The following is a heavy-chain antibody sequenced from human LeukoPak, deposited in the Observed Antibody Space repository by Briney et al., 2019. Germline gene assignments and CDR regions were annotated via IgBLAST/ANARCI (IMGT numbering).Heavy chain of an antibody. J-gene: IGHJ4*02. CDR2: IYPGDSDT. CDR1: GYSFTGYW. Sequence: GESLKISCKGSGYSFTGYWIGWVRQMPGKGLEWMGIIYPGDSDTRYSPSFQGQVTISADKSISTAYLQWSSLKASDTAMYYCVRHSSDIVVVPATIDYWGQGTLVTVSS. D-gene: IGHD2-2*01. V-gene: IGHV5-51*01. CDR3: VRHSSDIVVVPATIDY.